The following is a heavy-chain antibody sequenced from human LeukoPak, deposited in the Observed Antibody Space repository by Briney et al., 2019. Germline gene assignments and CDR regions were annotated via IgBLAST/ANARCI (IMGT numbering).Heavy chain of an antibody. CDR3: ARWGATINAFDV. V-gene: IGHV4-30-4*01. CDR2: IYYSGST. CDR1: GGSISSGDYY. D-gene: IGHD1-26*01. Sequence: SQTLSLTCTVSGGSISSGDYYWSWIRQPPGKGLEWIGYIYYSGSTYYNPSLKSRVTISVDTSKNQFSLKLSSVTAADTAVYYCARWGATINAFDVWGQGTLVTVSS. J-gene: IGHJ3*01.